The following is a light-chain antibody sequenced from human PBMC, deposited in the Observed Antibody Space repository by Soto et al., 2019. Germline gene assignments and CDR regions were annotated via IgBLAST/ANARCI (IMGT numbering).Light chain of an antibody. J-gene: IGKJ5*01. Sequence: DIQMTQSPSSVSASVGDRDTITCRASQNIHSWLTWYQQKPGKAPKLLIYAASTLQSGVPSRFSGSGSETDFTLIISHLLPEDFPTYYCQQANSFPLPVGRGTRLEI. CDR1: QNIHSW. V-gene: IGKV1-12*01. CDR3: QQANSFPLP. CDR2: AAS.